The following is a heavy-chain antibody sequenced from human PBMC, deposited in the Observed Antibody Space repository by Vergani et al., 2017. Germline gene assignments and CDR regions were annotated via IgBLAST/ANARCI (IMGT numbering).Heavy chain of an antibody. CDR3: ARDESFPGTNNWSWFDP. CDR2: IRYDGSNK. CDR1: GFTFSSYG. Sequence: QVQLVESGGGVVQPGGSLRLSCAASGFTFSSYGMHWVRQAPGKGLEWVAFIRYDGSNKYYADSVKGRFTISRDNAKNSLYLQMNSLRAEDTAVYYCARDESFPGTNNWSWFDPWGQGTLVTVSS. V-gene: IGHV3-30*02. D-gene: IGHD1-20*01. J-gene: IGHJ5*02.